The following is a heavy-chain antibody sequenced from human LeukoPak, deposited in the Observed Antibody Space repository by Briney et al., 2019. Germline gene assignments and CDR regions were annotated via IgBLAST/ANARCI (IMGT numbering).Heavy chain of an antibody. CDR2: IKSKIHGGTT. J-gene: IGHJ4*02. CDR3: TTSTSPGIDH. CDR1: GFTFYNAW. V-gene: IGHV3-15*01. D-gene: IGHD5/OR15-5a*01. Sequence: GGSLRLSCAASGFTFYNAWMSWVRQAPGTGLEWAARIKSKIHGGTTDYAAPVKGRFTISRDDSENMVYLQMNSLETDDTAVYYCTTSTSPGIDHWGQGTLVTVSS.